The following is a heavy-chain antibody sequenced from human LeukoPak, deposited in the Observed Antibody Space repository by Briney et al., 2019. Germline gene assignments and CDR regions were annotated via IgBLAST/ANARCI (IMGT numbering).Heavy chain of an antibody. CDR3: ARDPGNYYDSSGYKTG. CDR2: ISGSGGST. J-gene: IGHJ4*02. D-gene: IGHD3-22*01. Sequence: TGGSLRLSCAASGFTFSSYAMSWVRQAPGKGLEWVSAISGSGGSTYYADSVKGRFTISRDNSKNTLYLQMNSLRAEDTAVYYCARDPGNYYDSSGYKTGWGQGTLVTVSS. V-gene: IGHV3-23*01. CDR1: GFTFSSYA.